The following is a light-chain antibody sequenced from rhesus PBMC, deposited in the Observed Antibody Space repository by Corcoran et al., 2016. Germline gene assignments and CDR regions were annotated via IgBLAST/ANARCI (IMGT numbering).Light chain of an antibody. V-gene: IGKV3-42*03. CDR2: GAS. J-gene: IGKJ1*01. CDR1: QSVTSS. CDR3: QQYSNWPRT. Sequence: ESVLTQSPATLSLSPGERATLSCRASQSVTSSFAWYQQKPGQAPRLLIYGASNRATGITNRFNGRWSGTDFTLNISSLEPEDFVVYYCQQYSNWPRTFGQGTKVEIK.